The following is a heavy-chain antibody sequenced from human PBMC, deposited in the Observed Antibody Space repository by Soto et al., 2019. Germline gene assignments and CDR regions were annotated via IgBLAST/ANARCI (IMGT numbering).Heavy chain of an antibody. CDR2: IWYDGSNK. Sequence: QVQLVESGGGVVQPGRSLRLSCAASGFTFSSYGMHWVSQAPGKGLVWVAVIWYDGSNKYYADFVKGRFTISRDSSKNTMYLQMTRLRAEDTSVYYSARVLVPDAKGLGYYYDMDVWGQCTTVTVSS. CDR3: ARVLVPDAKGLGYYYDMDV. V-gene: IGHV3-33*01. D-gene: IGHD2-2*01. CDR1: GFTFSSYG. J-gene: IGHJ6*02.